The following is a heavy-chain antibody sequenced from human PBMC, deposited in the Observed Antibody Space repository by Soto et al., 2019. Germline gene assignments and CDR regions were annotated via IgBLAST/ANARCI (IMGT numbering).Heavy chain of an antibody. CDR2: IYWDDDE. D-gene: IGHD3-10*01. J-gene: IGHJ6*02. CDR1: GFSLNTGGVG. Sequence: ITLKESGPTLVKPTQTLTLTCTFSGFSLNTGGVGVGWVRQPRGKAMEWLALIYWDDDERYRPSLRSRLNITKDTINNPVLLTMTNMDPEDTATYYCVRNWRYYGGDYYYGMDAWGQGTTVTVSS. V-gene: IGHV2-5*02. CDR3: VRNWRYYGGDYYYGMDA.